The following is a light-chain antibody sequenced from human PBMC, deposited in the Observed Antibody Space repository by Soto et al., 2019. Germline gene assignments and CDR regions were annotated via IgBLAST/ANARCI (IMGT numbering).Light chain of an antibody. CDR1: QSVSSY. Sequence: ELVLTQSPATLSLSPGERAILSCRASQSVSSYLAWYQQKPGQAPRLLMSDASNRATVIPARFSGSGSGTDFTLTISSLEREDFAVYYCQPRSNWPLTFGGGTKVEI. V-gene: IGKV3-11*01. J-gene: IGKJ4*01. CDR2: DAS. CDR3: QPRSNWPLT.